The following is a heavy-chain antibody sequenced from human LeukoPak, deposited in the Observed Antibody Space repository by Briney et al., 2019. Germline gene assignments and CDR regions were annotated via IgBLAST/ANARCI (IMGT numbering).Heavy chain of an antibody. V-gene: IGHV4-30-2*01. Sequence: SSETLSLTCTVSGGSISSGGYYWSWIRQPPGQGLEWIGYIYHSGSTYYNPSLKSRVTISVDRSKNQFSLKLSSVTAADTAVYYCARDSGYFGVVITWGQGTLVTVSS. D-gene: IGHD3-3*01. CDR1: GGSISSGGYY. CDR2: IYHSGST. J-gene: IGHJ5*02. CDR3: ARDSGYFGVVIT.